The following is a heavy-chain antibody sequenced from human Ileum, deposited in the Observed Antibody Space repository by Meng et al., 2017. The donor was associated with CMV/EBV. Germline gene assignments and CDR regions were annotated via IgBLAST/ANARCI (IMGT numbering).Heavy chain of an antibody. V-gene: IGHV3-15*01. J-gene: IGHJ4*02. D-gene: IGHD2/OR15-2a*01. CDR3: TPQNAY. CDR2: IKSKIDGGTS. CDR1: GLTFSNAW. Sequence: EVQLVECGGCVLKPGGSLRLSCVASGLTFSNAWMSWVRQAPGKGLEWVARIKSKIDGGTSDYAAPVKDRFTISRDDSKNTIYLEMNSLKIEDTAVYYCTPQNAYWGQGTLVTVSS.